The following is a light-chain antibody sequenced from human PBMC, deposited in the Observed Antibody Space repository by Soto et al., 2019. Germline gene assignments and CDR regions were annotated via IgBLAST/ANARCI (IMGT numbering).Light chain of an antibody. CDR1: SSDVGGYGY. J-gene: IGLJ1*01. Sequence: QSVLPQPASVSGSPGPSIPLSCTGTSSDVGGYGYVSWYQHHPGNAPKLRMYGVCNRPSGVSHRVSGSKSGNTASLTSSGLQAEDEAEYYCSSYTTANTDVVGTGTKPTV. CDR3: SSYTTANTDV. V-gene: IGLV2-14*01. CDR2: GVC.